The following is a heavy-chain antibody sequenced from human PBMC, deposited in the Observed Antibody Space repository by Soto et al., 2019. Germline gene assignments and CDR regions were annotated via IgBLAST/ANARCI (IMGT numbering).Heavy chain of an antibody. V-gene: IGHV4-61*01. Sequence: QVQLQESGPGLLRPSETLSLTCAVSRGSVSSDLFYWGWIRQPPGKGLEWIGYIYNSRSTNYNTSLKSRVTMALDTPSSQFFLKLTSVTAADTAVYYCAREKRAGNWFDSWGQGTLVTVSS. CDR3: AREKRAGNWFDS. J-gene: IGHJ5*01. D-gene: IGHD3-10*01. CDR1: RGSVSSDLFY. CDR2: IYNSRST.